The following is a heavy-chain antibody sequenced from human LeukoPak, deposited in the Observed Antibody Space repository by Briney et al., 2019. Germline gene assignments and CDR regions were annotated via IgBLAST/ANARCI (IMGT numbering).Heavy chain of an antibody. CDR3: AREAPLWFGELSP. J-gene: IGHJ5*02. V-gene: IGHV3-74*01. D-gene: IGHD3-10*01. CDR1: GFTFSSYW. CDR2: INSDGSST. Sequence: GGSLRLSCAASGFTFSSYWMHWVRQAPGKGLVWVSRINSDGSSTSCADSVKGRFTISRDNAKNTLYLQMNSLRAEDTAVYYCAREAPLWFGELSPWSQETLHTVSS.